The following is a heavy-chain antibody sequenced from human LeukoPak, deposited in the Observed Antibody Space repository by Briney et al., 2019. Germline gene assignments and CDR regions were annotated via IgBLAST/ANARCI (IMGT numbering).Heavy chain of an antibody. J-gene: IGHJ6*03. V-gene: IGHV4-30-2*01. CDR3: ASKNPSRGGDYYMDV. D-gene: IGHD3-10*01. CDR2: IYHSGST. CDR1: GGSISSGGYY. Sequence: SETLSLTCTVSGGSISSGGYYWSWIRQPPGKGLEWIGYIYHSGSTYYNPSLKSRVTISVDRSKNQFSLKLSSVTAADTAVYYCASKNPSRGGDYYMDVWGKGTTVTVSS.